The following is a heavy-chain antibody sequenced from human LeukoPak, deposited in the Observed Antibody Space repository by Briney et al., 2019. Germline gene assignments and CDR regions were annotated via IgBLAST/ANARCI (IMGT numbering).Heavy chain of an antibody. D-gene: IGHD2-21*01. CDR1: GYTFTSYY. CDR2: INPSGGST. J-gene: IGHJ3*02. Sequence: ASVKVSCKASGYTFTSYYMHWVRQAPGQGLEWMGIINPSGGSTSYAQKYQDGVTITADRSTTTAYMELNNLKSEDTAVYYCARDFAVAAAFDIWGQGTMVTVSS. V-gene: IGHV1-46*01. CDR3: ARDFAVAAAFDI.